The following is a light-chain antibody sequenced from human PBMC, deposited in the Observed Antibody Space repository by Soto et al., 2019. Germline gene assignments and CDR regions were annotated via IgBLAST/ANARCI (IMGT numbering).Light chain of an antibody. CDR3: LQQNNYPRT. CDR2: VAS. Sequence: DIQMTQSPFSLSASIGDSVTIXXRESQGIRNDLSWYQQKPGEAPXRLVYVASSLDGGVPARFSGSGSGTEFTLTISSLQPEDFATYYCLQQNNYPRTFGQGTKV. J-gene: IGKJ2*01. CDR1: QGIRND. V-gene: IGKV1-17*01.